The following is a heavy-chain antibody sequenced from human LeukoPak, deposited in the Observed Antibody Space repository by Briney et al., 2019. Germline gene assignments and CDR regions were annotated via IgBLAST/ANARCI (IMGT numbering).Heavy chain of an antibody. CDR2: INPNSGGT. CDR3: ARSMGVAYYDSSGYYSVGGNY. D-gene: IGHD3-22*01. V-gene: IGHV1-2*02. J-gene: IGHJ4*02. CDR1: GYTFTGYY. Sequence: ASVKVSCKASGYTFTGYYMHWVRQAPGQGLEWMGWINPNSGGTNYAQKFQGRVTMTRDTSISTAYMELSRLRSDDTAVYYCARSMGVAYYDSSGYYSVGGNYWGQGTLVTVSS.